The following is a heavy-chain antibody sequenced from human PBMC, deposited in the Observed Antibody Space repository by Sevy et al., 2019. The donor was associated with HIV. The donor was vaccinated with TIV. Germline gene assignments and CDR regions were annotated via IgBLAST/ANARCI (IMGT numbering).Heavy chain of an antibody. Sequence: GGSLRLSCAASGFTFSTYAMYWVRQAPGKGLEYVSAISGGGGNTYYGTSVKGRFTVSRDNHKNTLYLHMGRLRAEDMDVSFYERKYHDTRAYLRYSMDVWGQGTTVTVSS. CDR3: ERKYHDTRAYLRYSMDV. J-gene: IGHJ6*02. D-gene: IGHD3-22*01. CDR1: GFTFSTYA. CDR2: ISGGGGNT. V-gene: IGHV3-64*01.